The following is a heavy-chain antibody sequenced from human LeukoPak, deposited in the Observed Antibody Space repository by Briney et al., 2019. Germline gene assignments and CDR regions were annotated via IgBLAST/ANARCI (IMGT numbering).Heavy chain of an antibody. Sequence: PGGSLRLSCAASGFTLRSYAMSWVRLAPGKGLEWVSSISGSGGSTYYADYVKGRFTISRDNSKNTLYLQMNSLRAEDTAVYYCARDIAAAAPPALDYWGQGTLVTVSS. J-gene: IGHJ4*02. CDR1: GFTLRSYA. V-gene: IGHV3-23*01. CDR2: ISGSGGST. CDR3: ARDIAAAAPPALDY. D-gene: IGHD6-13*01.